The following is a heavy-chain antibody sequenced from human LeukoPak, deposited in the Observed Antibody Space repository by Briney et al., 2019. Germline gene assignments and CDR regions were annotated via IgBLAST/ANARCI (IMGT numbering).Heavy chain of an antibody. D-gene: IGHD3-22*01. CDR3: ARDTYYYDSSGYYSYFDY. V-gene: IGHV4-31*03. J-gene: IGHJ4*02. CDR1: GGSISSGGYY. Sequence: SQTLSLTCTVSGGSISSGGYYWSWISQHPGKGLEWIGYIYYSGSTYYNPSLKSRVTISVDTSKNQFSLKLSSVTAADTAVYYCARDTYYYDSSGYYSYFDYWGQGTLVTVSS. CDR2: IYYSGST.